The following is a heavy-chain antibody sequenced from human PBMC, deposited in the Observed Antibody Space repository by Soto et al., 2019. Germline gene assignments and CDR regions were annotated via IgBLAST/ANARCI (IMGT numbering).Heavy chain of an antibody. CDR2: IYPGDSDT. D-gene: IGHD6-19*01. V-gene: IGHV5-51*01. Sequence: GECLKISCKGSGYSFTSYWIGWVRQMPGKGLEWMGIIYPGDSDTRYSPSFQGQVTISADKSISTAYLQWSSLKASDTAMYYCARKGAVANTYLCVDDWGQGTLVTVSS. CDR3: ARKGAVANTYLCVDD. J-gene: IGHJ4*02. CDR1: GYSFTSYW.